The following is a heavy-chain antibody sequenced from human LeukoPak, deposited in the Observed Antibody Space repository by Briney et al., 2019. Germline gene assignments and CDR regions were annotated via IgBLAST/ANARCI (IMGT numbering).Heavy chain of an antibody. V-gene: IGHV3-21*01. CDR2: IGSRNIYI. Sequence: GGSLRLSCAASGFTFRTFGMNWVRQAPGKGLEWVSSIGSRNIYIYYADSVKGRFTISRDDARNSLYLQMNSLRAEDTAVYYCAKGRHRGLKHIVVVPAAMTLPFDYWGQGTLVTVSS. D-gene: IGHD2-2*01. J-gene: IGHJ4*02. CDR3: AKGRHRGLKHIVVVPAAMTLPFDY. CDR1: GFTFRTFG.